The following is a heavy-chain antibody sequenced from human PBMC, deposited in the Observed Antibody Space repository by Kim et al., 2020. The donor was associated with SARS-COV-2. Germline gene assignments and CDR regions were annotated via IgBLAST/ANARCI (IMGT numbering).Heavy chain of an antibody. CDR3: GRWDYDSGWYLDY. D-gene: IGHD6-19*01. CDR1: GFTFSGHW. Sequence: GGSLRLSCVASGFTFSGHWMNWARQTPGKGLEWVAHMNQDGSAKYYLDSVKGRFTISRDNAKNSLYLQMNSLRVEDTAIYYCGRWDYDSGWYLDYWGRGTPVTVS. V-gene: IGHV3-7*03. J-gene: IGHJ4*02. CDR2: MNQDGSAK.